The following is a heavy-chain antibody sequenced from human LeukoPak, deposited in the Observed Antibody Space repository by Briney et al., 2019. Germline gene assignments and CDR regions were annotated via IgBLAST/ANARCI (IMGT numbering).Heavy chain of an antibody. J-gene: IGHJ3*02. CDR3: AKDLSSGWYSSDAFDI. Sequence: GGSLRLSCAACGFTFSSYAMSWVRQAPGKGLEWVSAISGSGGSTYYADSVKGRFTISRDNSKNTLYLQMNSLRAEDTAVYYCAKDLSSGWYSSDAFDIWGQGTMVTVSS. D-gene: IGHD6-19*01. CDR2: ISGSGGST. V-gene: IGHV3-23*01. CDR1: GFTFSSYA.